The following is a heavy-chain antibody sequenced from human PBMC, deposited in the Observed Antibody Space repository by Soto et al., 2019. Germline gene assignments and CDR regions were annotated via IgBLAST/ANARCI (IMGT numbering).Heavy chain of an antibody. J-gene: IGHJ5*02. CDR1: GFSFTDAW. V-gene: IGHV3-15*07. CDR2: IKSNSDGGTA. D-gene: IGHD2-21*02. Sequence: EVQLLESGGGLVKPGGSLRLSCAVSGFSFTDAWMNWVRQSPGKGLEWVGRIKSNSDGGTADYAEAVQGRFTISRDDSNNTLYLQMSSLKAADAAIYYCTRVRKGCVMSSCYYPFDPWGQGTMVTVSS. CDR3: TRVRKGCVMSSCYYPFDP.